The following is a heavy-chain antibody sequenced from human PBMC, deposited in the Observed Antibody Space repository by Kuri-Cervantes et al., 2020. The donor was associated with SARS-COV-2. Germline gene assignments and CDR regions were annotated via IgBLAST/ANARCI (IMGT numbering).Heavy chain of an antibody. J-gene: IGHJ4*02. V-gene: IGHV3-30*18. D-gene: IGHD2-15*01. CDR3: AKDRIGVPDF. CDR2: ISNDGKNK. CDR1: GFNFSGTD. Sequence: GGSLRLSCAASGFNFSGTDMHWVRQSPGKGLEWVAVISNDGKNKKSIASGKGRFTISRDNSQNILYLQIKSLTSEDTAIYYCAKDRIGVPDFWGQGTLVTVSS.